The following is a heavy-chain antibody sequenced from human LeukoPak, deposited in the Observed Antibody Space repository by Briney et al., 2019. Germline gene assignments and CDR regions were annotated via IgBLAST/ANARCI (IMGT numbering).Heavy chain of an antibody. CDR1: GHTFTGYY. Sequence: GASVKVSCKASGHTFTGYYMHWVRQAPGQGLEWMGWINPNSGGTNYAQKFQGRVTMTRDTSISTAYMELSRLRSDDTAVYYCARDSEWLVPSGMDVWGQGTTVTVSS. CDR3: ARDSEWLVPSGMDV. J-gene: IGHJ6*02. CDR2: INPNSGGT. V-gene: IGHV1-2*02. D-gene: IGHD6-19*01.